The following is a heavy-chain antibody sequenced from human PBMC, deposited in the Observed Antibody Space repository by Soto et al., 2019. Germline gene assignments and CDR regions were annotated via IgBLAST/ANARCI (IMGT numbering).Heavy chain of an antibody. V-gene: IGHV3-30-3*01. CDR2: ISYDGSNK. CDR1: GFTFSSYA. Sequence: GGSLRLSCAASGFTFSSYAMHWVRQAPGKGLEWVAVISYDGSNKYYADSVKGRFTISRDNSKNTLYLQMNSLRAEDTAVYYCARGINLLDYFDYWGQGTLVTVSS. J-gene: IGHJ4*02. CDR3: ARGINLLDYFDY.